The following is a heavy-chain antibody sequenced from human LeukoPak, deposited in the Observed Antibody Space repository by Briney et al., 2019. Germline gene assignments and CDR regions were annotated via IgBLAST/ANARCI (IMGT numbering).Heavy chain of an antibody. CDR2: IKTDGSEK. J-gene: IGHJ1*01. Sequence: GGSLRLSCEGSGFTFSNYWMGRVRQAPGKGLQWVANIKTDGSEKYYVDSVKGRFTISRDNAKNSLYLQMNSLRAEDTAVYYCATYSSLNRREFQYWGQGTLLTVSS. CDR1: GFTFSNYW. CDR3: ATYSSLNRREFQY. V-gene: IGHV3-7*01. D-gene: IGHD3-22*01.